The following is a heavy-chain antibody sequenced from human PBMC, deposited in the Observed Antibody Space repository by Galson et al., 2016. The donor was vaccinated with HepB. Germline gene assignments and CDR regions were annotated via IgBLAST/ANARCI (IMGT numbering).Heavy chain of an antibody. V-gene: IGHV4-4*02. CDR1: GDSISSHDW. J-gene: IGHJ3*02. CDR2: IYHSGGT. CDR3: ARHRFGTFDI. D-gene: IGHD3-16*01. Sequence: ETLSLTCGVSGDSISSHDWWSWVRQPPGKGLEWIGEIYHSGGTNYNPSLKSRVSISVDKSRNHFSLNLNSMTAADTAVHYCARHRFGTFDIWGQGTMVTVSS.